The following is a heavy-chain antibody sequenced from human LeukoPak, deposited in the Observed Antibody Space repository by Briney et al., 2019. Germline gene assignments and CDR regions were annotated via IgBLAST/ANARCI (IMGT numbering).Heavy chain of an antibody. CDR3: ARGDWKYGDFDR. CDR2: INHSGST. J-gene: IGHJ4*02. CDR1: GGFFSGYY. Sequence: SETLSLTCAVYGGFFSGYYWGWIRQPPGKGLEWIGEINHSGSTNYNPSLKSRVTMSVDTSKNQFSLKVSSMTAADTAVYYCARGDWKYGDFDRWGQGTLVTVSS. V-gene: IGHV4-34*01. D-gene: IGHD1-7*01.